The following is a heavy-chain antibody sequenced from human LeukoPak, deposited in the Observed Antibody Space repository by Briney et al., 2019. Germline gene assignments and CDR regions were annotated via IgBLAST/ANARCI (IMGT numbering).Heavy chain of an antibody. V-gene: IGHV1-18*01. CDR3: ARPKTVAGADAFDI. CDR2: ISAYNGNT. Sequence: GASVKVSCKASGYALTSYGINWVRQAPGQGLEWMGWISAYNGNTNYAQNLQGRVTVTTDTSTNTAYMELRSLRSDDTAVYYCARPKTVAGADAFDIWGQGIMVTVPS. D-gene: IGHD6-19*01. CDR1: GYALTSYG. J-gene: IGHJ3*02.